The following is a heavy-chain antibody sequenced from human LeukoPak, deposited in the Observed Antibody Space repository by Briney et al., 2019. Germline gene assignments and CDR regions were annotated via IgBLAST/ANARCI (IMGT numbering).Heavy chain of an antibody. J-gene: IGHJ4*02. Sequence: GGSLRLSCAASGFTFSSYWMSWVRQAPWKGLEWVSSISSSSSYIYYADSVKGRFTISRDNAKNSLYLQMNSLRAEDTAVYYCARAYSSSPADYWGQGTLVTVSS. CDR2: ISSSSSYI. V-gene: IGHV3-21*01. D-gene: IGHD6-13*01. CDR1: GFTFSSYW. CDR3: ARAYSSSPADY.